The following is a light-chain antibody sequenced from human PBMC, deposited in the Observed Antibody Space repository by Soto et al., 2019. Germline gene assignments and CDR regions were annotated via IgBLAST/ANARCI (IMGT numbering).Light chain of an antibody. J-gene: IGKJ4*01. V-gene: IGKV3-20*01. Sequence: EIVLTQSPGTLSLSPWERATLSCRASQSVRNNDLAWYQQKPGQAPRLLIYGASSRVTGIPDRFSGSGSGTDFTLTISRLEPEDFAVYYCQQYGSSPLTFGGGTKVEIK. CDR2: GAS. CDR1: QSVRNND. CDR3: QQYGSSPLT.